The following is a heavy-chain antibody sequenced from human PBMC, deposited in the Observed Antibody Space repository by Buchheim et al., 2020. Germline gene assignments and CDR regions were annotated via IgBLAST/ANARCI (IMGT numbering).Heavy chain of an antibody. CDR2: ISYDGSNK. Sequence: QVQLVESGGGVVQPGRSLRLSCAASGFTFSSYGMHWVRQAPGKGLEWVAVISYDGSNKYYAASVKGRFTISRDNSKNTLYLQMNSLRAEDTAVYYCAKDDYDFWSGSTISNYYYYYGMDVWGQGTT. J-gene: IGHJ6*02. D-gene: IGHD3-3*01. CDR1: GFTFSSYG. V-gene: IGHV3-30*18. CDR3: AKDDYDFWSGSTISNYYYYYGMDV.